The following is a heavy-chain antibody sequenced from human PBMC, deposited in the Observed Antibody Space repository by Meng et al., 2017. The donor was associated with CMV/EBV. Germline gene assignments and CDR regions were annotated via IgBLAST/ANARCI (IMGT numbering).Heavy chain of an antibody. D-gene: IGHD2-21*01. CDR2: ISVYNGHT. J-gene: IGHJ4*01. CDR1: GYTFTSYG. V-gene: IGHV1-18*01. Sequence: QVSLVQSGAEVKKPGASVKVSCKASGYTFTSYGISWVRQAPGQGLEWMGWISVYNGHTNFAQNLQGRVTMTTDTSTSTAYVELRSLRSDDTAIYYCARGVPLGIIYSFDYWGQGTLVTVSS. CDR3: ARGVPLGIIYSFDY.